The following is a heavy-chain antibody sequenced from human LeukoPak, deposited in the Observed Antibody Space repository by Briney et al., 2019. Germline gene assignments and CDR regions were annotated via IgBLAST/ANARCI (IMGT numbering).Heavy chain of an antibody. CDR3: ARGNSSSWPLDY. V-gene: IGHV4-59*08. CDR2: IYYSGST. Sequence: SETLSLTCTVSGGSISSYYWSWIRQPPGKGLEWIGYIYYSGSTNYNPSLESRVTISVDTSKNQFSLNLNSVTAADTAVYYCARGNSSSWPLDYWGQGTLVTVSS. D-gene: IGHD2/OR15-2a*01. J-gene: IGHJ4*02. CDR1: GGSISSYY.